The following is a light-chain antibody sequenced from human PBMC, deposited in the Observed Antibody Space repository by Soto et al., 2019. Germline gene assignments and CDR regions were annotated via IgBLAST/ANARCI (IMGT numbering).Light chain of an antibody. CDR3: QQYNNWPPTWT. V-gene: IGKV3-15*01. CDR1: QSVGSN. J-gene: IGKJ1*01. CDR2: GVS. Sequence: EILMTQSPATLSVSPGERATLSCRASQSVGSNLAWYQQKPGQAPRLLIYGVSTRATGIPARFSGSGSGTEFPLTISSLQSEDFAIYYCQQYNNWPPTWTFGQGTKVDIK.